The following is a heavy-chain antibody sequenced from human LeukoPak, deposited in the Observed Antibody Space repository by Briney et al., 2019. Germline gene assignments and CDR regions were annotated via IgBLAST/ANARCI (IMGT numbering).Heavy chain of an antibody. Sequence: SETLSLTCAVSGYSISSGYYWSWIRQSPGKGLEWIGAIYHTGDTYYNPSLNSRVIISVDTSTDQFSLKISSATAADTAVYYCARQGYCRDSNCYRWFDPWGQGTLVTVSP. CDR2: IYHTGDT. CDR1: GYSISSGYY. V-gene: IGHV4-38-2*01. J-gene: IGHJ5*02. CDR3: ARQGYCRDSNCYRWFDP. D-gene: IGHD2-21*01.